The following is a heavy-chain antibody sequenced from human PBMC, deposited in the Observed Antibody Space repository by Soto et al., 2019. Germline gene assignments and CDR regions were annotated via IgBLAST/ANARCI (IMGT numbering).Heavy chain of an antibody. D-gene: IGHD6-19*01. V-gene: IGHV3-15*01. J-gene: IGHJ5*02. CDR1: GFTFSNAW. Sequence: GGSLRLSCAASGFTFSNAWMSWVRQAPGKGLEWVGRIKSKTDGGTTDYPAPVKGRFTISRDEPKNTLYLQMNSLKTEDTAVDYCTTTATTIAVAGGSLNWFDPWGQGTLVTVSS. CDR3: TTTATTIAVAGGSLNWFDP. CDR2: IKSKTDGGTT.